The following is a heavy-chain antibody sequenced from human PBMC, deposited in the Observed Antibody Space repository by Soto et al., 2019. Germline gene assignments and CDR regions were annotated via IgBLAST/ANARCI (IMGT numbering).Heavy chain of an antibody. J-gene: IGHJ6*02. CDR3: ARDQSGDGFYGMDV. Sequence: EVQLVESGGGLVQPGGSLRLSCAASGFTFSSYDMHWVRQATGKGLEWVSAIGTAGDTYYPGSVKGRFTISRENAKNSLYLQMNSLRAGDTAVYYCARDQSGDGFYGMDVWGQGTTVTVSS. V-gene: IGHV3-13*01. CDR1: GFTFSSYD. D-gene: IGHD3-10*01. CDR2: IGTAGDT.